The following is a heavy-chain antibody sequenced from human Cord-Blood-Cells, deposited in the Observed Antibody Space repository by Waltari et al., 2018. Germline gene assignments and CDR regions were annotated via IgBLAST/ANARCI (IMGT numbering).Heavy chain of an antibody. CDR2: IYYSGST. D-gene: IGHD5-12*01. V-gene: IGHV4-31*03. J-gene: IGHJ3*02. CDR1: GGTIRRGGYY. Sequence: QVQLQESGPGLVKPSQTLSLTCTVSGGTIRRGGYYWIWIRQHPGKGLEWIGYIYYSGSTYYNPSLKSRVTISVDTSKNQFSLKLSSVTAADTAVYYCARRGYDDAFDIWGQGTMVTVSS. CDR3: ARRGYDDAFDI.